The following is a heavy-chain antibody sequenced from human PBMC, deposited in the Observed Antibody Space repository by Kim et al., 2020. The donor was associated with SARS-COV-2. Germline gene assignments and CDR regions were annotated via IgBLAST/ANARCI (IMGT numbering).Heavy chain of an antibody. CDR2: ISGSGGST. CDR1: GFTFSSYA. CDR3: AKDRAYYGSGSYPAEYYYYYGMDV. V-gene: IGHV3-23*01. Sequence: GGSLRLSCAASGFTFSSYAMSWVRQAPGKGLEWVSAISGSGGSTYYADSVKGRFTISRDNSKNTLYLQMNSLRAEDTAVYYCAKDRAYYGSGSYPAEYYYYYGMDVWGQGTTVTVSS. J-gene: IGHJ6*02. D-gene: IGHD3-10*01.